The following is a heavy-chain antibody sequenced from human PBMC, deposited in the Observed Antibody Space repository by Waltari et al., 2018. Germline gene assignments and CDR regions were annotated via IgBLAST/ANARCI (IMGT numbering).Heavy chain of an antibody. Sequence: EVQLVESGGGLVQPGGSLRLSCAGSGFTFSTYCMSWVRQAPGKGLEWVANIKQDGSEKSYVDSVKGRFTISRDNAGNSLYLQMNSLRPEDTAVYYCAKAGGIYNYPLDPWGQGTLVTVSS. J-gene: IGHJ5*02. CDR2: IKQDGSEK. V-gene: IGHV3-7*01. CDR1: GFTFSTYC. D-gene: IGHD1-26*01. CDR3: AKAGGIYNYPLDP.